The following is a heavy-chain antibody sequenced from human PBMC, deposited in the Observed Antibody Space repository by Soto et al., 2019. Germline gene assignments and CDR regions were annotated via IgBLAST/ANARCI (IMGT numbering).Heavy chain of an antibody. CDR2: INAGNGNP. J-gene: IGHJ4*02. CDR1: AYTFTRNA. Sequence: ASVKVSCKASAYTFTRNAFHWVRQAPGQRLEWMGWINAGNGNPKYSQKFQGRVTVTRDTSASTAYMELSGLRGEDTAVYYCASGIDYGELDYWGQGTLVTVSS. V-gene: IGHV1-3*01. D-gene: IGHD4-17*01. CDR3: ASGIDYGELDY.